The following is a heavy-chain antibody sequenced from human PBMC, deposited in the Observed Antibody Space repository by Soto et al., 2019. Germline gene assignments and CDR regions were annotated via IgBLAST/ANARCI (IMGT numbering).Heavy chain of an antibody. CDR2: IYSGGST. Sequence: GGSLRLSCAASGFTVSSNYISWVRQAPGKGLEWVSVIYSGGSTYYADSVKGRFTISRDNSKNTLYLQMNSLRAEDTAVYFCARGRPFFRLTSYRGQGTLVSVSS. CDR3: ARGRPFFRLTSY. CDR1: GFTVSSNY. D-gene: IGHD3-16*01. V-gene: IGHV3-66*01. J-gene: IGHJ4*02.